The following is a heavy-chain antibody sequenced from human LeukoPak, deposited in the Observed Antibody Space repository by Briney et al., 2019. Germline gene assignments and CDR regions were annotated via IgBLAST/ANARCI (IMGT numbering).Heavy chain of an antibody. CDR1: GFAFSSYA. J-gene: IGHJ1*01. CDR3: AKVPAPLYYQH. CDR2: ISGSGGST. Sequence: GGSLRLSCAASGFAFSSYAMSWVRQAPGKGLEWVSAISGSGGSTYYADSVKGRFTISRDNSKNTLYLQMNSLRAEDTAVYYCAKVPAPLYYQHWGQSTLVTVSS. V-gene: IGHV3-23*01. D-gene: IGHD2-2*01.